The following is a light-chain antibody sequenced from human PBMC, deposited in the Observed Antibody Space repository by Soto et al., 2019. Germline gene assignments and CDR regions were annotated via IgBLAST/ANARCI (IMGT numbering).Light chain of an antibody. CDR3: QQYGSSLGVT. Sequence: EIVLTQSPGTLSLSPGERATLSCRASQSVSNTFLAWYQQKPGQAPRLLIYGASSRATGIPDRFSGSGSGTDFTLTISRLEPEDFAVYYCQQYGSSLGVTFGQGTKLEI. J-gene: IGKJ2*01. CDR2: GAS. V-gene: IGKV3-20*01. CDR1: QSVSNTF.